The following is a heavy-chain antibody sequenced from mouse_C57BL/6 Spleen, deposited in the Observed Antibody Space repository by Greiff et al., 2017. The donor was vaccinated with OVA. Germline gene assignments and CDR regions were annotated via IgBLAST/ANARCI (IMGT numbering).Heavy chain of an antibody. CDR2: LAPEDGEI. D-gene: IGHD2-4*01. CDR1: GFNIKDYF. J-gene: IGHJ2*01. CDR3: APNYDFDY. V-gene: IGHV14-2*01. Sequence: VQLQQSGAELVKPGASVKLSCPASGFNIKDYFMHWVNQRPEQGLEWIGGLAPEDGEIKNAPKFQGKATITADTSSNTAYLQLSSLTSEDTAVYYCAPNYDFDYWGQGTTLTVSS.